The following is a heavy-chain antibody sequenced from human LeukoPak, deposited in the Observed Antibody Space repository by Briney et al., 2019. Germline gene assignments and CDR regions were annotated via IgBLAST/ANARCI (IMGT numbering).Heavy chain of an antibody. CDR3: VRNEFGRPDPFDY. CDR1: GFTFSSYW. D-gene: IGHD3-16*01. J-gene: IGHJ4*02. Sequence: GGSLRLSCAASGFTFSSYWMSCVRQAPGKGLEWVAKIKQDGSEKYYVDSVKGRFTISRDNAKNSLYLQMNSLRVEDTAVYSCVRNEFGRPDPFDYWRQGTLVTVSS. CDR2: IKQDGSEK. V-gene: IGHV3-7*05.